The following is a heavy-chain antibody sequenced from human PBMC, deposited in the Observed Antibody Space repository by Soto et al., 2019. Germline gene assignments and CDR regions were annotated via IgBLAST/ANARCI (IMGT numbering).Heavy chain of an antibody. CDR3: ASYNHGSEEWEPFDY. Sequence: QVQLQESGPGLVKPSQTLSLTCIVSGGSISSGGYYWNWIRQHPGKGLEWIGYIYYSGSTNYNPSLKSRFTISVDKSKSQFSLQLSSVTAADTAVYYCASYNHGSEEWEPFDYWGQGTLVTVSS. V-gene: IGHV4-31*03. D-gene: IGHD1-26*01. CDR2: IYYSGST. J-gene: IGHJ4*02. CDR1: GGSISSGGYY.